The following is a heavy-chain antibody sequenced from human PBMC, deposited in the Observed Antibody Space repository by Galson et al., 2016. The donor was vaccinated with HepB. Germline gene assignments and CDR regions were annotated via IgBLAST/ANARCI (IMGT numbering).Heavy chain of an antibody. V-gene: IGHV3-7*01. D-gene: IGHD2-2*01. J-gene: IGHJ4*02. CDR2: INQDESHK. CDR3: ARDGVTAADDY. Sequence: ANINQDESHKNYVDSVTGRFAVSRDNAKNSLFLPLNSLRVEDTAVYYCARDGVTAADDYWGQGTLVSVSS.